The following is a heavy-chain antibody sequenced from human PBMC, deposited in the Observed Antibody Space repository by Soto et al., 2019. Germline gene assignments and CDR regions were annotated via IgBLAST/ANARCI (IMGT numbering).Heavy chain of an antibody. D-gene: IGHD3-3*01. V-gene: IGHV1-8*01. Sequence: ASVKVSCKASGYTFKDYDINWVRRAPGQGLEWMGWMNPNSGNTAYARKFHDRITMTRSVSARTAFMELSSLTPEDTAVYYCARRMTWSLWCFDLWGSGTQVTVSS. CDR1: GYTFKDYD. CDR2: MNPNSGNT. J-gene: IGHJ2*01. CDR3: ARRMTWSLWCFDL.